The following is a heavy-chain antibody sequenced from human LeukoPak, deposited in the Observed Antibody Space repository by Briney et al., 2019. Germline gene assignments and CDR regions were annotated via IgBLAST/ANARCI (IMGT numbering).Heavy chain of an antibody. D-gene: IGHD6-19*01. CDR3: ARDPGRQYSSIADV. V-gene: IGHV3-7*03. Sequence: GGSLRLSCAASGFSFSSYWMNWVRRAPGKGLEWLANIKEDGSRKYYVDSVKGRFTISRDNAKNSLYLQMDSLRAEDTAVYYCARDPGRQYSSIADVWGQGTTVTVSS. J-gene: IGHJ6*02. CDR2: IKEDGSRK. CDR1: GFSFSSYW.